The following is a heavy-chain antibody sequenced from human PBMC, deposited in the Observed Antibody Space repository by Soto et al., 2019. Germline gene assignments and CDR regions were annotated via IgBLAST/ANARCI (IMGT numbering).Heavy chain of an antibody. V-gene: IGHV3-48*02. Sequence: RLSCAASGFTFSSYSMNWVRQAPGKGLEWVSYISSSSSTIYYADSVKGRFTISRDNAKNSLYLQMNSLRDEDTAVYYCARASAPNYYDILTGGKDFDYWGQGTLVTVSS. CDR3: ARASAPNYYDILTGGKDFDY. CDR2: ISSSSSTI. CDR1: GFTFSSYS. J-gene: IGHJ4*02. D-gene: IGHD3-9*01.